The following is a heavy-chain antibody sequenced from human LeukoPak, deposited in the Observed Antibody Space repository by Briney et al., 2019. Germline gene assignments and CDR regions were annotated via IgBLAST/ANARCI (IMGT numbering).Heavy chain of an antibody. V-gene: IGHV1-69*05. J-gene: IGHJ4*02. CDR1: GCTFSSYA. Sequence: ASVKVSCKASGCTFSSYAISWVRQAPGQGLEWMGGIIPIFGTANYAQKFQGRVTITTDESTSTAYMELSSLRSEDTAVYYCARDRGCSGGSCYAKYYFDYWGQGTLVTVSS. CDR3: ARDRGCSGGSCYAKYYFDY. CDR2: IIPIFGTA. D-gene: IGHD2-15*01.